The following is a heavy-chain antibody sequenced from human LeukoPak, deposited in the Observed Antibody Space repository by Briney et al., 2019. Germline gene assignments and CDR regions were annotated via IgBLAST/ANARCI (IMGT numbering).Heavy chain of an antibody. J-gene: IGHJ3*02. CDR3: ARDGLSGDQAFDAFDI. D-gene: IGHD1-26*01. CDR1: GFTFRSYE. V-gene: IGHV3-48*03. CDR2: IRSSGSNM. Sequence: GGSLRLSCAASGFTFRSYEMRWVRQAPGKGLEWIAYIRSSGSNMYYADSVRGRFSISRDNAKDSLYLHMNSLRAEDTAIYYCARDGLSGDQAFDAFDIWGQGTMVTVSS.